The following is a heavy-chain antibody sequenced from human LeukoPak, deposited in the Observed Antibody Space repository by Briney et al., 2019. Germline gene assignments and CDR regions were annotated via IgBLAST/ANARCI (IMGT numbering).Heavy chain of an antibody. CDR3: ASRAWSLVPAANYYYYMDV. J-gene: IGHJ6*03. CDR2: ISSSSSTI. CDR1: GFTFSSYS. Sequence: GGSLRLSCAASGFTFSSYSMNWVRQAPGKGLEWVSYISSSSSTIYYADSVKGRFTISRDNAKNSLYLQMNSLRAEDTAVYYCASRAWSLVPAANYYYYMDVWGKGTTVTVSS. V-gene: IGHV3-48*01. D-gene: IGHD2-2*01.